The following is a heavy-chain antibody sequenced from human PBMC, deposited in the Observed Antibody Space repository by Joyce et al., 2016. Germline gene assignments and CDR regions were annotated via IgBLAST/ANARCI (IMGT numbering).Heavy chain of an antibody. Sequence: EVQLVESGGGLIQPGGSLRLSCAASGFTVSSNYMNWVRQAPGKGLELVSVIYSDGTTYYADSVKGRFTISRDNSKNTLYLQLNSRRAEDSAVYYCARDGGYCSGAACYYFDYWGQGTLVTVSS. CDR1: GFTVSSNY. J-gene: IGHJ4*02. CDR2: IYSDGTT. CDR3: ARDGGYCSGAACYYFDY. V-gene: IGHV3-53*01. D-gene: IGHD2-15*01.